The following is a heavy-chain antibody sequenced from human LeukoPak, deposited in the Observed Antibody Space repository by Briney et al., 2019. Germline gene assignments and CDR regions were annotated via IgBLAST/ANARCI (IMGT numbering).Heavy chain of an antibody. CDR2: ISGSGGST. CDR3: AKGSKVMEFITKYHYMDV. D-gene: IGHD3-22*01. J-gene: IGHJ6*03. CDR1: GFTFSSYG. Sequence: GGSLRLSCAASGFTFSSYGMSWVRQAPGKGLEWVSAISGSGGSTYYADSVKGRFTISRDNSKNTLYLQMNSLRAEDTGVYYCAKGSKVMEFITKYHYMDVWGKGTTVTISS. V-gene: IGHV3-23*01.